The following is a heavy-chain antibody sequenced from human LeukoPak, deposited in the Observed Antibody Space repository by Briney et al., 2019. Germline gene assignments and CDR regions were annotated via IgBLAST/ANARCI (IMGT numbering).Heavy chain of an antibody. J-gene: IGHJ4*02. CDR2: ISSSSSYI. CDR3: ARDDHHGSGEYYFDY. CDR1: GFTFSSYS. Sequence: PGGSLRLSCAASGFTFSSYSMNWVRQAPGKGLEWVSSISSSSSYIYYADSVKGRFTISRDNAKNSLYLQMNSLRAEDTAVYYCARDDHHGSGEYYFDYWGQGTLVTVSS. D-gene: IGHD3-10*01. V-gene: IGHV3-21*01.